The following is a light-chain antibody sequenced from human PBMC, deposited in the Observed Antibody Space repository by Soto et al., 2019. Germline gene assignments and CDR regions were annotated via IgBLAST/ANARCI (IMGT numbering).Light chain of an antibody. CDR1: QTVSSN. CDR2: DAS. CDR3: HQYNNWLALT. J-gene: IGKJ4*01. V-gene: IGKV3-15*01. Sequence: EIVMTQSPATLSVSPGERATLSCRASQTVSSNLAWYQQKPSQAPRLLIYDASTRATGIPVRFRGSGSGTEFTLTISSLQSEDSAVYYCHQYNNWLALTFGGGTKV.